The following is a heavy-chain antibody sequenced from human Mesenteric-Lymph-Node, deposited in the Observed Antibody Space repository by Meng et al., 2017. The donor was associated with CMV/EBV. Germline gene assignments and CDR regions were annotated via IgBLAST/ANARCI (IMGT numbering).Heavy chain of an antibody. V-gene: IGHV3-66*04. CDR3: ARRDLNTTRAFDI. J-gene: IGHJ3*02. CDR1: GFTVSTNY. Sequence: GGSLRLSCAASGFTVSTNYMSWIRQAPGKGLQWVSVLYGDGKTYYIDSVKGRFTISRDDSKNTLYLQMNSLRAEDTAIYFCARRDLNTTRAFDIWGQGTMVTVSS. D-gene: IGHD1-1*01. CDR2: LYGDGKT.